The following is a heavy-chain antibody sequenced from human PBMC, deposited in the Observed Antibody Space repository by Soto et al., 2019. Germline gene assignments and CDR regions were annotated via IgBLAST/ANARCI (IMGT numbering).Heavy chain of an antibody. CDR1: GFTFSSYA. D-gene: IGHD6-13*01. V-gene: IGHV3-23*01. Sequence: PGGSLRLSCAASGFTFSSYAMGWVRQAPGKGLEWVSAISGSGGSTYYVDSVKGRFTISRDNSKNTLYLHMNSLRAEDTAAYYCANLGIGIAAAGAYWGQGALVTVSS. J-gene: IGHJ4*02. CDR2: ISGSGGST. CDR3: ANLGIGIAAAGAY.